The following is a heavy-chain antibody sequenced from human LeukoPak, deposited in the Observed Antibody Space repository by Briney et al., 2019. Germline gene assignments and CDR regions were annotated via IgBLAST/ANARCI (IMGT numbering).Heavy chain of an antibody. CDR2: IYYSGST. CDR1: GGSISSSSYY. J-gene: IGHJ4*02. CDR3: AGGAQPGIVSYDY. V-gene: IGHV4-39*07. D-gene: IGHD1-14*01. Sequence: SEALSLTCTVSGGSISSSSYYWGWIRQPPGKGLEWIGSIYYSGSTYYNPSLKSRVTISVDTSKNQFSLKLSSVTAADTAVYYCAGGAQPGIVSYDYWGQGTLVTVSS.